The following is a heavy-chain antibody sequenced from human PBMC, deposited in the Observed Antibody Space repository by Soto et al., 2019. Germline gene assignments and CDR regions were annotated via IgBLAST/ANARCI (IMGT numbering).Heavy chain of an antibody. CDR2: IIPIFGTA. J-gene: IGHJ6*02. V-gene: IGHV1-69*13. Sequence: GASVKVSCKASGGTFSSYAISWVRQAPGQGLEWMGGIIPIFGTANYAQKFQGRVTITADESTSTAYMELSSLRSEDTAVYYCARVGCSGGSCYSDYYYYYGMDVWGQGTTVTVS. CDR1: GGTFSSYA. CDR3: ARVGCSGGSCYSDYYYYYGMDV. D-gene: IGHD2-15*01.